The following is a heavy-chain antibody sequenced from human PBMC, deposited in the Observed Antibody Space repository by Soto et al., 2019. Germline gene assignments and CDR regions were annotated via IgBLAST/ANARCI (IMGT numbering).Heavy chain of an antibody. V-gene: IGHV1-69*12. CDR3: AMGIQLRIRRRHDGDSG. D-gene: IGHD5-18*01. CDR2: IIPMFGTA. Sequence: QVQLVQSGAEVNKPESSVKVSCKAPGGTFITYAISWVRQAPGQGLEWMGGIIPMFGTANYAQRFQDRVTITADESTLTAYMALSRLRSEDTAVYSCAMGIQLRIRRRHDGDSGWGQGTLVTVPS. J-gene: IGHJ4*02. CDR1: GGTFITYA.